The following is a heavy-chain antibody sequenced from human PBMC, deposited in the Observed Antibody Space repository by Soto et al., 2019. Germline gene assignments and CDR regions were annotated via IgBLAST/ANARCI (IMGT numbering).Heavy chain of an antibody. CDR3: ARSMVRGVMDYGMDV. D-gene: IGHD3-10*01. Sequence: SGPTLVNPTQTLTLTCTFSGFSLSTSGMRVSWIRQPPGKALEWLARIDWDDDKFYSTSLKTRLTISKDTSKNQVVLTMTNMDPVGTATYYCARSMVRGVMDYGMDVWGQGTTVTVSS. CDR1: GFSLSTSGMR. V-gene: IGHV2-70*04. J-gene: IGHJ6*02. CDR2: IDWDDDK.